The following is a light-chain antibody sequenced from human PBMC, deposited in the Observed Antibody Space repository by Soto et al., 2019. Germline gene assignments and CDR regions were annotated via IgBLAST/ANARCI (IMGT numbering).Light chain of an antibody. V-gene: IGKV1-5*01. CDR3: QQYKVYPYT. Sequence: DIQMTQSPSTLSASIGDRVTLTCRASQSLTGRLAWYQQKPGRPPKLLIYEVSILESGVPSRFSGSESGTDFTLTISSLRPDDFATFYYQQYKVYPYTFGQGTRLDI. CDR1: QSLTGR. CDR2: EVS. J-gene: IGKJ2*01.